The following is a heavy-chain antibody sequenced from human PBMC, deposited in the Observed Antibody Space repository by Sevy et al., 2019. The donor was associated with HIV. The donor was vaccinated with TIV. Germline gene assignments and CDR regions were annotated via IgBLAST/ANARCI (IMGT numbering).Heavy chain of an antibody. D-gene: IGHD3-16*02. V-gene: IGHV3-30-3*01. CDR2: ISYDGSNK. Sequence: GGSLRLSCAASGFTFSSYAMHWVRQAPGKGLEWVAVISYDGSNKYCADSVKGRFTISRDNSKNTLYPQMNSLRAEDTAVYYCARYVWGSYRWGLDYWGQGTLVTVSS. CDR3: ARYVWGSYRWGLDY. CDR1: GFTFSSYA. J-gene: IGHJ4*02.